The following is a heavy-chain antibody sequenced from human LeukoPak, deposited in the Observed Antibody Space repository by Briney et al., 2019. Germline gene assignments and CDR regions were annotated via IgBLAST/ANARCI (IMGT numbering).Heavy chain of an antibody. CDR3: VRRGIEVAGIDK. J-gene: IGHJ4*02. D-gene: IGHD6-19*01. Sequence: GESLKISCKASGYSFTSYCIGWVRQMPGKGLEWMGIIYPGDSILRYSPSFQGQVTISADKCISTAYLLWSSLKASDTAMYYCVRRGIEVAGIDKWGQGTLVTVSS. CDR1: GYSFTSYC. V-gene: IGHV5-51*01. CDR2: IYPGDSIL.